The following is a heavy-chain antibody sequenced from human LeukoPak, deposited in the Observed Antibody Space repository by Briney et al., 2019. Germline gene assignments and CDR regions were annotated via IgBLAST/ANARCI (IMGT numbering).Heavy chain of an antibody. CDR2: ISYGGSNK. CDR1: GFTFSSYA. J-gene: IGHJ4*02. CDR3: ARDFGTRDYGDFPSY. Sequence: QPGGSLRLSCAASGFTFSSYAMHWVRQAPGKGLEWVAVISYGGSNKYYADSVKGRFTISRDNSKNTLYLQMNSLRAEDTAVYYCARDFGTRDYGDFPSYWGQGTLVTVSS. D-gene: IGHD4-17*01. V-gene: IGHV3-30-3*01.